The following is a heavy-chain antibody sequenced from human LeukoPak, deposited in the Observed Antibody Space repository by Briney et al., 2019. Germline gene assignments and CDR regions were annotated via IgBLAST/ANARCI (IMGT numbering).Heavy chain of an antibody. V-gene: IGHV3-30*14. CDR3: ARGLYDSSGSSYYYYYGMDV. Sequence: GTSLRLSCAASGFTLNSYAMHWVRQAPGMGLEWVAVITYDGYKEFYADSVKGRFTISRDNSKNTLYLQMNSLRAEDTAVYYCARGLYDSSGSSYYYYYGMDVWGQGTTVTVSS. D-gene: IGHD3-22*01. CDR2: ITYDGYKE. J-gene: IGHJ6*02. CDR1: GFTLNSYA.